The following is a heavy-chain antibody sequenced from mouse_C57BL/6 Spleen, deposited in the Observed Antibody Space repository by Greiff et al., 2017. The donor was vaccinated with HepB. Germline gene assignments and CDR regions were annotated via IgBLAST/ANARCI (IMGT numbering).Heavy chain of an antibody. CDR1: GYTFTSYW. J-gene: IGHJ4*01. CDR3: TRLRAVYYDYDGYAMDY. CDR2: IYPGNSDT. D-gene: IGHD2-4*01. V-gene: IGHV1-5*01. Sequence: EVHLVESGTVLARPGASVKMSCKTSGYTFTSYWMHWVKQRPGQGLEWIGAIYPGNSDTSYNQKFKGKAKLTAVTSASTAYMELSSLTNEDAAVYYCTRLRAVYYDYDGYAMDYWGQGTSVTVAS.